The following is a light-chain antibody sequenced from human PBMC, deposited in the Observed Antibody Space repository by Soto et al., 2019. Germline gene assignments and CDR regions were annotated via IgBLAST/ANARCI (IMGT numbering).Light chain of an antibody. CDR2: DAS. CDR3: QQRSNWIT. Sequence: IVLTQSPATLSLSPGERATLSCRASQSVSSYLAWYQQKPGQAPRLLIYDASNRATGIPARFSGSGSGTDFTLTISSLEPEDFAVYYCQQRSNWITCGQGTRLEIK. J-gene: IGKJ5*01. CDR1: QSVSSY. V-gene: IGKV3-11*01.